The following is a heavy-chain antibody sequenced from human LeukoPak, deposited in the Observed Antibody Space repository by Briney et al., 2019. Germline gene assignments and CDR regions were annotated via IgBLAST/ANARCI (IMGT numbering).Heavy chain of an antibody. D-gene: IGHD3-10*01. J-gene: IGHJ6*03. V-gene: IGHV4-61*02. CDR2: IYTTGST. CDR1: GGSISSGTYY. Sequence: PSQTLSLTCTVSGGSISSGTYYWSSIRQPAGKGLEWIGRIYTTGSTNYNPSLKSRVTISVDTSKNQFSLKLSSVTAADTAVYFCASRSSGSYYYMDVWGKGTTVTVSS. CDR3: ASRSSGSYYYMDV.